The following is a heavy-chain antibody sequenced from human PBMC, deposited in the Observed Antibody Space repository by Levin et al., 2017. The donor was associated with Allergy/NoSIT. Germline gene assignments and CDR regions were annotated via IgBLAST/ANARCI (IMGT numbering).Heavy chain of an antibody. D-gene: IGHD3-16*01. V-gene: IGHV3-13*01. CDR3: ARGAGGGASRRLDY. Sequence: GESLKISCAASGFTFSSYDMHWVRQATGKGLEWVSVIGTVGDTYYPGSVKGRFTISRENAKNSLYLQMNSLRAGDTAVYYCARGAGGGASRRLDYWGQGTLVTVSS. CDR2: IGTVGDT. J-gene: IGHJ4*02. CDR1: GFTFSSYD.